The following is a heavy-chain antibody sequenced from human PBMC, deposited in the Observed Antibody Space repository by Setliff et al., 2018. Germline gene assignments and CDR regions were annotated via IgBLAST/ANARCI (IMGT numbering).Heavy chain of an antibody. D-gene: IGHD1-20*01. CDR3: SRGQDNSKVGHD. CDR1: GGSFSNFY. Sequence: PSETLSLTCAVYGGSFSNFYLTWIRQSPGKGLEWIGEIHPTEGAKYNPSLQSRVTMSVDTSSKQHSLKLTSVTAADTAMYYCSRGQDNSKVGHDWGQGTLVTAPQ. V-gene: IGHV4-34*01. J-gene: IGHJ4*02. CDR2: IHPTEGA.